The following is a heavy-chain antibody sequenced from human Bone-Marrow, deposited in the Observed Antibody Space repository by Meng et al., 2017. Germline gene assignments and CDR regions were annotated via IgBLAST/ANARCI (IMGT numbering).Heavy chain of an antibody. CDR1: GFTFTRYS. J-gene: IGHJ4*02. CDR2: IGASSIH. CDR3: ARSSPGMPVDS. Sequence: GESLMISCAASGFTFTRYSMSWVRQPPGMGPEWVSLIGASSIHYADSVEGRFTISRDNAKNSLYLQMSSLRAEDTAVYYCARSSPGMPVDSGGQGTLVTVSS. V-gene: IGHV3-21*01. D-gene: IGHD2-2*01.